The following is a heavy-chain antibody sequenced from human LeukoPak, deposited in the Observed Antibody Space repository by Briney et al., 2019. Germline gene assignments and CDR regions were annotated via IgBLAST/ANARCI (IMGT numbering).Heavy chain of an antibody. CDR2: INPSDGST. J-gene: IGHJ3*02. CDR3: RVYYYHSSGYDAFDI. CDR1: GYTFTSYY. D-gene: IGHD3-22*01. V-gene: IGHV1-46*01. Sequence: GASVKVSCKASGYTFTSYYMHWLRQAPGQGLERMGIINPSDGSTSYAQKFQGRVTMTRDTSTSTVYMELSSLRSEDTAVYYCRVYYYHSSGYDAFDIWGQGTMVTVSS.